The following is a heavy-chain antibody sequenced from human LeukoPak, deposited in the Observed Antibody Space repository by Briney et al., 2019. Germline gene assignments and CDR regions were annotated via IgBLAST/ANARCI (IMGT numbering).Heavy chain of an antibody. CDR2: ISGSGGST. Sequence: GGSLRLSCAASGFTFSNHAMSWVRQAPGKGLEWVSAISGSGGSTYYADSVRGRFTISRDNSKNTVYLQMNSLRAEDTAVYYCAKRYYSDSSGYLGSLNYWGQGTLSPSPQ. J-gene: IGHJ4*02. D-gene: IGHD3-22*01. CDR1: GFTFSNHA. V-gene: IGHV3-23*01. CDR3: AKRYYSDSSGYLGSLNY.